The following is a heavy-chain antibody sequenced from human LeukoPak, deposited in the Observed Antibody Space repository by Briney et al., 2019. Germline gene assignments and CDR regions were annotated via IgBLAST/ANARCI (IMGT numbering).Heavy chain of an antibody. D-gene: IGHD6-13*01. CDR3: ARHYSSRGFDY. CDR2: INHSGST. Sequence: SETLSLTCTVSGYFISSGYYWSWIRQPPGKGLEWIGEINHSGSTNYNPSLKSRVTISVDTSKNQFSLKLSSVTAADTAVYYCARHYSSRGFDYWGQGTLVTVSS. CDR1: GYFISSGYY. J-gene: IGHJ4*02. V-gene: IGHV4-38-2*02.